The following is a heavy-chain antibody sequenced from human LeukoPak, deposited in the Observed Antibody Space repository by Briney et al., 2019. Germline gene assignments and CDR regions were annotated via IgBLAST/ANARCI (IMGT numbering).Heavy chain of an antibody. J-gene: IGHJ4*02. CDR3: ARSGYSYGFYFDD. V-gene: IGHV3-23*01. CDR2: ISGSGGST. Sequence: PGGSLRLSCAASGFTFSSYAMSWVRQAPGKGLEWVSAISGSGGSTYYADSVKGRFTISRDNAKNSLYLQMNSLRAEDTAVYYCARSGYSYGFYFDDWGQGTLVTVSS. CDR1: GFTFSSYA. D-gene: IGHD5-18*01.